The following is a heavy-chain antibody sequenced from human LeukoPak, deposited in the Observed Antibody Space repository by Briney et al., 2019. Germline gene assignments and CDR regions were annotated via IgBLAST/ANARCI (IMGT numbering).Heavy chain of an antibody. D-gene: IGHD6-19*01. Sequence: SVKVSCKASGGTFSSYAISWVRQAPGQGLEWMGGIIPIFGTANCAQKFQGRVTITADESTSTAYMELSSLRSEDTAVYYCARGLPYSSGWYYFDYWGQGTLVTVSS. CDR2: IIPIFGTA. V-gene: IGHV1-69*13. CDR1: GGTFSSYA. CDR3: ARGLPYSSGWYYFDY. J-gene: IGHJ4*02.